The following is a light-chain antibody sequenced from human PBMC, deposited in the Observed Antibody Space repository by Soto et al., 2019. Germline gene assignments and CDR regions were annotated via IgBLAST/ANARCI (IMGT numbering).Light chain of an antibody. CDR2: GAS. CDR1: QSVRSSY. J-gene: IGKJ1*01. CDR3: QQYCSSPQT. Sequence: EIVLTQSPGTLSLSPGDRATLSCRASQSVRSSYLAWYQQRPGQSPRLLIYGASSRAAGIPDRFSGSGSGTDFTLTITRLEPEDFAVYYCQQYCSSPQTFGQGTKVEIK. V-gene: IGKV3-20*01.